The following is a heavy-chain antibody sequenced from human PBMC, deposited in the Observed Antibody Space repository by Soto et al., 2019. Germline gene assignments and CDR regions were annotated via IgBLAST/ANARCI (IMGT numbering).Heavy chain of an antibody. D-gene: IGHD3-3*01. CDR2: FDPEDGET. CDR1: GYTLTELS. Sequence: ASVKVSCKVSGYTLTELSMHWVRQAPGKGLEWMGGFDPEDGETIYAQKFQGRVTMTEDTSTDTAYMELSSLRSEDTAVYYCATDRRRVLRFLEWFARFDPWGQGTLVTVSS. V-gene: IGHV1-24*01. J-gene: IGHJ5*02. CDR3: ATDRRRVLRFLEWFARFDP.